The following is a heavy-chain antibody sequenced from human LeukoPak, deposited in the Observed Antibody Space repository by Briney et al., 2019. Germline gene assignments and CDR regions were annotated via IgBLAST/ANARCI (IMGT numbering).Heavy chain of an antibody. D-gene: IGHD3-9*01. J-gene: IGHJ3*02. CDR1: GGTFSSYA. CDR3: ARAPPYDILTGSDAFDI. V-gene: IGHV1-69*04. Sequence: ASVKVSCKASGGTFSSYAISWVRQAPGQGLEWMGRIIPILGIANYAQKFQGRVTITADKSTSTAYMELSSLRSEDTAVYYCARAPPYDILTGSDAFDIWGQGTMVTVSS. CDR2: IIPILGIA.